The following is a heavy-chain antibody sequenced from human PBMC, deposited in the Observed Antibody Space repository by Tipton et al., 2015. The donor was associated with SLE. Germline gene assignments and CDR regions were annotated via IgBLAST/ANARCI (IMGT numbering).Heavy chain of an antibody. D-gene: IGHD3-10*01. V-gene: IGHV3-11*04. Sequence: LSLTCTVSDGSIRSTNYYWGWIRQPPGKGLEWISYISTPRDAITYYADSVKGRFTISRDNSKNSLYLQMNSLGAEDTAVYYCARAGSGSVWRGPNYYGMDLWGQGTTVTVSS. J-gene: IGHJ6*02. CDR3: ARAGSGSVWRGPNYYGMDL. CDR2: ISTPRDAIT. CDR1: DGSIRSTNYY.